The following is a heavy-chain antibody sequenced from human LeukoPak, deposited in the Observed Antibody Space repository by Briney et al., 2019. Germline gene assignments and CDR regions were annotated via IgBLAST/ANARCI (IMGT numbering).Heavy chain of an antibody. V-gene: IGHV3-7*01. CDR2: IKQDGSEK. J-gene: IGHJ4*02. CDR1: GFTVSSNE. CDR3: ARGGWYSEY. Sequence: GGSLRLSCAASGFTVSSNEMTWVRQAPGKGLEWVANIKQDGSEKNYVDSVTGRFTISRDNAKNSLYLQMNSLRAEDTAVYYCARGGWYSEYWGQGTLVTVSS. D-gene: IGHD6-19*01.